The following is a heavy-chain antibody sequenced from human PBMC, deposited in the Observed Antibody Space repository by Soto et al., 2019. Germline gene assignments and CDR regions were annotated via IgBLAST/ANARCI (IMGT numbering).Heavy chain of an antibody. CDR3: ARSVGYASY. D-gene: IGHD2-15*01. V-gene: IGHV3-7*01. CDR1: GFTFSSYW. Sequence: EVQLVESGGGLVQPGGSLRLSCVASGFTFSSYWMSWVRQAPGKGLEWVASVKENGSEKDYVDSVKGRFTISRDNAKNALYLQMKSLRAEDTAMYYCARSVGYASYWGQGTRVTVSS. J-gene: IGHJ1*01. CDR2: VKENGSEK.